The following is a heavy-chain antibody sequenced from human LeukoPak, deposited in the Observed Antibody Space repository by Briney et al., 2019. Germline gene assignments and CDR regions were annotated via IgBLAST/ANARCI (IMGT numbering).Heavy chain of an antibody. CDR2: ISSTGNFI. V-gene: IGHV3-21*01. CDR1: GVTFRSYD. J-gene: IGHJ4*02. Sequence: PGGALRLSCAASGVTFRSYDMIWVRQAPGEGLEWVSSISSTGNFIYYADPLKGRFTVSRDNAKNSLYLQMNSLRAEDTAVYYCARDLWDHWGQGTLVTVSS. CDR3: ARDLWDH.